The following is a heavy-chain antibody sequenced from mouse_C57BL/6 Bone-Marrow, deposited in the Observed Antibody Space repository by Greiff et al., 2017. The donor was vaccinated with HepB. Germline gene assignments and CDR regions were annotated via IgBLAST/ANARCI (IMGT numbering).Heavy chain of an antibody. Sequence: VQLQQSGPELVKPGASVKISCKASGYTFTDYYMNWVKQSHGKSLEWIGDINPNNGGTSYNQKFKGKATLTVDKSSSTAYMELRSLTSEDSAVYYCARLGYYYGSSLDYWGQGTTLTVSS. CDR3: ARLGYYYGSSLDY. D-gene: IGHD1-1*01. CDR2: INPNNGGT. V-gene: IGHV1-26*01. CDR1: GYTFTDYY. J-gene: IGHJ2*01.